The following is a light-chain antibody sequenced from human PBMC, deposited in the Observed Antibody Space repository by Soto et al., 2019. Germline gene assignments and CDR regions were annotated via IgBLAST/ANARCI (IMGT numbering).Light chain of an antibody. CDR3: QQYENVPLT. CDR1: QDISKY. CDR2: DAS. Sequence: DTQMTQSPSSLSASVGDRVSITCQASQDISKYLNWYQQKPGKAPKLLIYDASNLETGVPSRFRGSGSGADFTFTISSLQPEDIATYYCQQYENVPLTFGPGTKVEIK. J-gene: IGKJ3*01. V-gene: IGKV1-33*01.